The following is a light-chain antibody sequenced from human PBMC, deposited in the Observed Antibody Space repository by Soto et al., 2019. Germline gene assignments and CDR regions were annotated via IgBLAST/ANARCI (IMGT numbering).Light chain of an antibody. CDR2: DVS. J-gene: IGKJ5*01. CDR3: LQRASWPLT. Sequence: EIVLTQSPATLSLSPGERATLSCRASQTVSDSLAWYQQKPGQAPRLLIYDVSNRATGFPARFSGSGSGTDFTLTISSLEPEDFAVYYCLQRASWPLTFGQGTRLEIK. V-gene: IGKV3-11*01. CDR1: QTVSDS.